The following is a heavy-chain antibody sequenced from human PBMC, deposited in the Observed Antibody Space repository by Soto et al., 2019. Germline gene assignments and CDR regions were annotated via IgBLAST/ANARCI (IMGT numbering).Heavy chain of an antibody. Sequence: ASVKVSCKASGYTFTSYGISWVRQAPGQGLEWMGWISAYNGNTNYAQKLQGRVTMTTDTSTSTAYMELRSLRSDDTAVYYCATTYYDCWSGYPDPFAIWGQGTIVTGSS. V-gene: IGHV1-18*01. CDR3: ATTYYDCWSGYPDPFAI. D-gene: IGHD3-3*01. CDR2: ISAYNGNT. J-gene: IGHJ3*02. CDR1: GYTFTSYG.